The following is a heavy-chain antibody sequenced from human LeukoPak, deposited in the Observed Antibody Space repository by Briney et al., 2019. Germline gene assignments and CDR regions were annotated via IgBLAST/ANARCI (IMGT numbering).Heavy chain of an antibody. CDR3: ASTFKERGYNYCSFDY. CDR1: GGSLSGYY. J-gene: IGHJ4*02. V-gene: IGHV4-34*01. Sequence: SETLSLTCAVYGGSLSGYYWSWIRQPPGNGLEWIGEINHSGSTNYNPSLKSRVTISVDTSKNQFSLKLSSVTAADTAVYYCASTFKERGYNYCSFDYWGQGTLVTVSS. CDR2: INHSGST. D-gene: IGHD5-18*01.